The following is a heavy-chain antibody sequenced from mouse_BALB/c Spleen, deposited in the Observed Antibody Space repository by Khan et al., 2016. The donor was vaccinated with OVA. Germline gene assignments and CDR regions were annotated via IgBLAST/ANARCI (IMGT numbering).Heavy chain of an antibody. CDR3: GRHQFPLAMDS. Sequence: QVQLKQSGPDLVAPSQSLSITCTVSGFSLTSYAIHWVRQPPGKGLEWLVVIWRDGSTTYNSALISRLSISKDNSKSQVFLKINSLQTDDTAMYYCGRHQFPLAMDSWGQGTSVTVSS. V-gene: IGHV2-6-2*01. CDR2: IWRDGST. J-gene: IGHJ4*01. CDR1: GFSLTSYA.